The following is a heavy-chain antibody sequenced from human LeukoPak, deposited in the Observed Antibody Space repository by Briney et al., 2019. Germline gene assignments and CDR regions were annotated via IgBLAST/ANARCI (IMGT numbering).Heavy chain of an antibody. CDR2: IYYSGSI. D-gene: IGHD6-13*01. CDR1: GDSFSSVTDY. V-gene: IGHV4-61*01. Sequence: PSETLSLTCTVSGDSFSSVTDYWAWIRQPPGKGLEWTGYIYYSGSINYNPSLKSRVTISVDTSKNQFSLKLSSVTAADTAVYYCARGKVFRSSWVPYLQYYFDYWGQGTLVTVSS. CDR3: ARGKVFRSSWVPYLQYYFDY. J-gene: IGHJ4*02.